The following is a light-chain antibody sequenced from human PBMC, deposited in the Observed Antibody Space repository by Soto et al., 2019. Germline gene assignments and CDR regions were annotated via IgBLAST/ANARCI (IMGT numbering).Light chain of an antibody. V-gene: IGLV3-1*01. Sequence: VLTQPPSVSVSPGQTASITCSGDKLGDKYACWYQQKPGQSPVLVIYQDSKRPSGIPERFSGSNSGNTATLTISGTQAMDEADYYCQAWDSSTGVFGGGTKLTVL. CDR3: QAWDSSTGV. CDR2: QDS. J-gene: IGLJ2*01. CDR1: KLGDKY.